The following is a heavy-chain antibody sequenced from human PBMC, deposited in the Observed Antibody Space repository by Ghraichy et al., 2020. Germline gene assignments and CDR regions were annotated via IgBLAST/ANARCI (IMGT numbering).Heavy chain of an antibody. CDR1: GFTFSSYW. Sequence: LSLTCAASGFTFSSYWMHWVRQAPGKGLVWVSRINSDGSSTSYADSVKGRFTISRDNAKNTLYLQMNSLRAEDTAVYYCARVEGRYDFWSGFPGHPYYYYMDVWGKGTTVTVSS. J-gene: IGHJ6*03. V-gene: IGHV3-74*01. CDR3: ARVEGRYDFWSGFPGHPYYYYMDV. CDR2: INSDGSST. D-gene: IGHD3-3*01.